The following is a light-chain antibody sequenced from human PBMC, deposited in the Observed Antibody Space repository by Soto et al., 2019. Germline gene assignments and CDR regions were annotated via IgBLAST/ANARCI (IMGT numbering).Light chain of an antibody. CDR3: QQVNSYPLT. J-gene: IGKJ4*01. CDR1: QGISSK. V-gene: IGKV1-9*01. Sequence: IQLTQSPSSLYASVGDRVTVTCRASQGISSKLVWYQQKPGKAPKLLIYAASTLQSGVPSRFSGSGSGTDFTLTINSLQPEDFATYYCQQVNSYPLTFGGGTKVEIK. CDR2: AAS.